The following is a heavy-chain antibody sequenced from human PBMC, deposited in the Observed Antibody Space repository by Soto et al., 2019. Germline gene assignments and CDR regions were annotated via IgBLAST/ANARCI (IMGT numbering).Heavy chain of an antibody. D-gene: IGHD3-16*01. V-gene: IGHV3-7*01. Sequence: EVKLAESGGGLVQPGGSLRLSCEASGLTLSNYWTSWVRQGPGKGLEWVAHTNEGGSDKHYVGSVRGRFIISKDNVKNSLSLQMSSLRGDDTAVYYCVAWGNGFNSWGQGTLVTVSS. CDR3: VAWGNGFNS. CDR2: TNEGGSDK. J-gene: IGHJ5*01. CDR1: GLTLSNYW.